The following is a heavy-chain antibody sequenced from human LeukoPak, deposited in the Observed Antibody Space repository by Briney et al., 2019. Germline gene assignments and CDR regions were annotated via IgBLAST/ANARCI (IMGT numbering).Heavy chain of an antibody. D-gene: IGHD3-10*01. CDR1: GGSISSYY. J-gene: IGHJ5*02. Sequence: SETLFLTCTVSGGSISSYYWSWIRQPAGKGLEWIGRIYTSGSTNYNPSLKSRVTMSVDTSKNQFSLKLSSVTAADTAVYYCARDLRPRGLYNWFDPWGQGTLVTVSS. V-gene: IGHV4-4*07. CDR3: ARDLRPRGLYNWFDP. CDR2: IYTSGST.